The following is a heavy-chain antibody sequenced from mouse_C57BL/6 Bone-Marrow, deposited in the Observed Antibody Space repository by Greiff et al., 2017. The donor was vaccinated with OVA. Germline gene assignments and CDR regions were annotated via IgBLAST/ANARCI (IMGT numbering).Heavy chain of an antibody. CDR2: INPNNGGT. Sequence: VQLKESGPELVKPGASVKIPCKASGYTFTDYNMDWVKQSHGKSLEWIGDINPNNGGTIYNQKFKGKATLTVDKSSSTAYMELRSLTSEDTAVYYCARRGYGSSPWFAYWGQGTLVTVSA. D-gene: IGHD1-1*01. J-gene: IGHJ3*01. CDR1: GYTFTDYN. V-gene: IGHV1-18*01. CDR3: ARRGYGSSPWFAY.